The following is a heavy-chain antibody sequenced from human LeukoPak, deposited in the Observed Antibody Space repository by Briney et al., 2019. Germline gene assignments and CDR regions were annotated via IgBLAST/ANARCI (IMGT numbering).Heavy chain of an antibody. V-gene: IGHV3-7*03. J-gene: IGHJ4*02. D-gene: IGHD3-9*01. Sequence: GGSLRLSCAASGLTFSSYWMSWVRQAPGKGLEWVANIKQDGSEKYYVDSVKGRFTISRDNAKNSLYLQMNSLRAEDTAVYYCAKDQNYDILTGSFDYWGQGTLVTVSS. CDR1: GLTFSSYW. CDR2: IKQDGSEK. CDR3: AKDQNYDILTGSFDY.